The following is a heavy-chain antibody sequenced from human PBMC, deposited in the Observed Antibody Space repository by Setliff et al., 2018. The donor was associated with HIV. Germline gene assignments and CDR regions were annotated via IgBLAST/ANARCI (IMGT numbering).Heavy chain of an antibody. Sequence: SETLSLTCTVSGGSISSYYWNWIRQSAGKGLEWIGRIDTSESTNYNPSLKSRVTMSVDTSSHQFSLKLRSVTAADTAVYYCARSGFGYYYYYMDVWGKGTTVTVSS. CDR2: IDTSEST. J-gene: IGHJ6*03. V-gene: IGHV4-4*07. D-gene: IGHD3-10*01. CDR1: GGSISSYY. CDR3: ARSGFGYYYYYMDV.